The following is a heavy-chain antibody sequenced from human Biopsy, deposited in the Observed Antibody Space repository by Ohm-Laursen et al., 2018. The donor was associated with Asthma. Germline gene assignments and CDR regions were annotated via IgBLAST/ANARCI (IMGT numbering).Heavy chain of an antibody. CDR1: GFTFSSFG. J-gene: IGHJ4*02. CDR3: AKRGSYFDY. Sequence: SLRLSCAASGFTFSSFGIHWVRQAPGKGLEWVAVISYDGSDKYYADSVKGRFTISRDNSKNTLYLQMNSLRAEDTAVYYCAKRGSYFDYWGQGTLVTVSS. D-gene: IGHD1-26*01. V-gene: IGHV3-30*18. CDR2: ISYDGSDK.